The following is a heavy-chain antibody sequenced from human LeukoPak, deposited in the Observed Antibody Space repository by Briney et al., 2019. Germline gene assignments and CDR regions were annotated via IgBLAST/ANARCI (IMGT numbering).Heavy chain of an antibody. D-gene: IGHD1-1*01. J-gene: IGHJ5*02. CDR2: INHSGST. V-gene: IGHV4-34*01. CDR3: ARTAHVQLERSNWFDP. CDR1: GGSFSGYY. Sequence: SETLSLTCAVYGGSFSGYYWSWIRQPPGKGLEWIGEINHSGSTNYNPSLKSRVTISVDTPKNQFSLKLSSVTAADTAVYYCARTAHVQLERSNWFDPWGQGTLVTVSS.